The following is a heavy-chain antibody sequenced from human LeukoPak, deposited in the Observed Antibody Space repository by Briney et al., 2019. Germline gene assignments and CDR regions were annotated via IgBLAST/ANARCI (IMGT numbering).Heavy chain of an antibody. CDR3: ARDLKHDY. CDR1: GYTFTGYY. J-gene: IGHJ4*02. V-gene: IGHV1-2*02. Sequence: ASVKVSCKASGYTFTGYYLHWVRQAPGQGLEWMGWINPNSGGTSYAQKFQGRGTVTRDTSISTAYMELSRLRSDDTAVYYCARDLKHDYWGQGTLVTVSS. CDR2: INPNSGGT.